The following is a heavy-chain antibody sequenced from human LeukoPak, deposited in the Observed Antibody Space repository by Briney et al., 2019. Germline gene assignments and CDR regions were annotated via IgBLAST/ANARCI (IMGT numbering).Heavy chain of an antibody. V-gene: IGHV1-2*02. D-gene: IGHD3-22*01. CDR2: INPNSGGT. CDR3: ARGRYDSSGYYPNTYFQH. CDR1: GYTFTGYY. J-gene: IGHJ1*01. Sequence: ASVKVSCKASGYTFTGYYMHWVRQAPGQGLEWMGWINPNSGGTNYAQKFQGRVTMTRDTSISTAYMELSRLRSDDTAVYYCARGRYDSSGYYPNTYFQHWGQGTLVTVSS.